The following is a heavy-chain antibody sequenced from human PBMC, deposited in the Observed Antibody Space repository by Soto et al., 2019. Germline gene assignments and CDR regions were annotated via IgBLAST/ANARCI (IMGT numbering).Heavy chain of an antibody. CDR2: ISTYNGNT. CDR1: WSHFSSYG. Sequence: GVPVEVFSKASWSHFSSYGISWVQQAPGQGLEGMGWISTYNGNTNYAQKLQGRVTMPTDTSTSTAYMELRSMRSDATAVYYRARNYNWFDPWGQGTLVTVST. CDR3: ARNYNWFDP. V-gene: IGHV1-18*01. J-gene: IGHJ5*02.